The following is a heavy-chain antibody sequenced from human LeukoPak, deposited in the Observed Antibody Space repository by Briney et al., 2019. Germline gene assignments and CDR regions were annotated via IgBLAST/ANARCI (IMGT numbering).Heavy chain of an antibody. V-gene: IGHV1-8*01. CDR3: ARANPLDY. CDR2: MNPNSGNT. CDR1: GYTFTSYG. Sequence: ASVKVSCKASGYTFTSYGISWVRQATGQGLEWMGWMNPNSGNTGYAQKFQGRVTMTRNTSINTAYMELNSLGSEDTAVYYCARANPLDYWGQGTLVTVSS. J-gene: IGHJ4*02.